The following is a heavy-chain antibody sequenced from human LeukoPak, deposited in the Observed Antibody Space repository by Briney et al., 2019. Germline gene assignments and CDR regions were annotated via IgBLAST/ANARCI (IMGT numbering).Heavy chain of an antibody. CDR3: ARIINPRIAVAGAGYFDY. V-gene: IGHV4-61*02. Sequence: PSETLSLTCTVSGGSINSGNFHWSWIRQPAGKGLEYIGRIYPSGRTNYNPSLKSRVTIAVETSKNQFSLKLSSVTAADKAVYYCARIINPRIAVAGAGYFDYWGQGTLVTVSS. D-gene: IGHD6-19*01. CDR2: IYPSGRT. J-gene: IGHJ4*02. CDR1: GGSINSGNFH.